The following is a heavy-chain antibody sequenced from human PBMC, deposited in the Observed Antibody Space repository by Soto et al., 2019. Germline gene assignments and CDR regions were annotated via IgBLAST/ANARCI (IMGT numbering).Heavy chain of an antibody. D-gene: IGHD5-18*01. CDR1: GYTFTNFW. V-gene: IGHV5-51*01. CDR2: IWPDDSDT. CDR3: ARHTNGYNPLDY. J-gene: IGHJ4*02. Sequence: GESLKISCEASGYTFTNFWIGWVRQMPGKGLEWIGIIWPDDSDTRYSPSFEGQVTISADMSVTTTYLQCTSLKASDTAIYYCARHTNGYNPLDYWGQGTLVTVSS.